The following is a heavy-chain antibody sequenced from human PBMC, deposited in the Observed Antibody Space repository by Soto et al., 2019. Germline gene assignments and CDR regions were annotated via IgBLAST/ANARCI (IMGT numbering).Heavy chain of an antibody. V-gene: IGHV3-53*01. CDR2: IYSGGST. D-gene: IGHD3-22*01. Sequence: WGSLRLSCAASGFTVSSNYMSWVRQAPGKGLEWVSVIYSGGSTYYADSVKGRFTISRDNSKNTLYLQMNSLRAEDTAVYYCARSAYYYDSSGYSILSFDYWGQGTLVTVSS. CDR3: ARSAYYYDSSGYSILSFDY. J-gene: IGHJ4*02. CDR1: GFTVSSNY.